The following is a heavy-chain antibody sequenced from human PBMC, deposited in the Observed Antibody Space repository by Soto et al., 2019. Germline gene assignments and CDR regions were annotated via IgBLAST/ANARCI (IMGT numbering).Heavy chain of an antibody. Sequence: ASETLSLTCTVSGGSISSYYWSWIRQPPGKGLEWIGYIYYSGSTNYNPSLKSRVTISVDTSKNQFSLKLSSVTAADTAVYYCASYLTGYSSGWYGGGYYFDYWGQGTLVTVSS. CDR2: IYYSGST. J-gene: IGHJ4*02. CDR1: GGSISSYY. D-gene: IGHD6-19*01. V-gene: IGHV4-59*01. CDR3: ASYLTGYSSGWYGGGYYFDY.